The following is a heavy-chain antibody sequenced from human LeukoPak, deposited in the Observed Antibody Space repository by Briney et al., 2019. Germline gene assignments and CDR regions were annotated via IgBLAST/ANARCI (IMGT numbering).Heavy chain of an antibody. D-gene: IGHD3-10*01. J-gene: IGHJ4*02. CDR1: GFTFDDYV. V-gene: IGHV3-20*04. CDR3: AKRKGPYASGSYYDS. CDR2: INWKGDST. Sequence: GGSLRFSCAASGFTFDDYVMTWVRQAPGKGLEWVSGINWKGDSTGYADSVRGRFTISRDTAKNSLYLQMDSLRAEDTALYYCAKRKGPYASGSYYDSWGQGTLVTVSS.